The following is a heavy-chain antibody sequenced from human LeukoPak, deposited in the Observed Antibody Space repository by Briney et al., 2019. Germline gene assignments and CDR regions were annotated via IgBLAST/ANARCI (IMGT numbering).Heavy chain of an antibody. CDR2: INPNSGGT. V-gene: IGHV1-2*02. D-gene: IGHD1-26*01. J-gene: IGHJ6*03. CDR3: ARDGGATTRYYYYYYMDV. Sequence: ASVKVSCKASGYTFTGYYMHWVRQAPGQGLEWMGWINPNSGGTNYAQKFQGRVTMTRDTSISTAYMELSSLRSEDTAVYYCARDGGATTRYYYYYYMDVWGKGTTVTVSS. CDR1: GYTFTGYY.